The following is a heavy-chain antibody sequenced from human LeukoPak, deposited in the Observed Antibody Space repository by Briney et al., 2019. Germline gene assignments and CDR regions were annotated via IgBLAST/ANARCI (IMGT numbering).Heavy chain of an antibody. CDR1: GGSISNYH. D-gene: IGHD3-16*01. CDR2: IYTSGST. Sequence: SETLSLTCTVSGGSISNYHWSWIRQPAGKGLEWIGRIYTSGSTNYNPSLESRVIMSVDTSKNQFSLKLNSVTAADTAVYYCARVGDYALKDWGQGTLVTVSS. CDR3: ARVGDYALKD. V-gene: IGHV4-4*07. J-gene: IGHJ4*02.